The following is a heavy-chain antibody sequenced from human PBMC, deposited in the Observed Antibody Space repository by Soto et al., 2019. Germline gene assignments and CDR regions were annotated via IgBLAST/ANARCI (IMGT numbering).Heavy chain of an antibody. CDR1: GFTFSSYA. J-gene: IGHJ4*02. D-gene: IGHD2-15*01. CDR2: ISYDGTIQ. Sequence: GGSLRLSCAASGFTFSSYAMYWVRQAPGKGLEWVTVISYDGTIQHYADSVKGRFTISRDNSKNTLYLQMNSLRAEDTAVYHCARGGSYCSGGSCYTGKYFESWGQGTLVTVSS. V-gene: IGHV3-30-3*01. CDR3: ARGGSYCSGGSCYTGKYFES.